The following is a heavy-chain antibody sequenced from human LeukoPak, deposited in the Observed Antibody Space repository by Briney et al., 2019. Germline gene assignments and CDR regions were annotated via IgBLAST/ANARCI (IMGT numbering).Heavy chain of an antibody. J-gene: IGHJ4*02. CDR2: ISDSGDKT. Sequence: GGSLRLSCAASGFTFSNYAMSWVRQAPGKGLECVSAISDSGDKTDYADSVRGRFTIYRDNSKDTLYLQLNSLGAADTAVYYCAKDGGGYCNNSSCWGQGTLVTVSS. CDR3: AKDGGGYCNNSSC. CDR1: GFTFSNYA. D-gene: IGHD2-2*01. V-gene: IGHV3-23*01.